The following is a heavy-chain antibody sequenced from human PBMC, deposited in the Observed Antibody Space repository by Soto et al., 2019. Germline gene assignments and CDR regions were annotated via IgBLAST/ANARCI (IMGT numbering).Heavy chain of an antibody. D-gene: IGHD2-8*01. CDR1: GYTFTSYD. V-gene: IGHV1-8*01. CDR2: MNPNSGNT. Sequence: ASVKVSCKASGYTFTSYDINWVRQATGQGLEWMGWMNPNSGNTGYAQKFQGRVTMTRNTSISTAYMELSSLRSEDTAMYYCARVTKVYAIRDYWGQGTLVTVSS. CDR3: ARVTKVYAIRDY. J-gene: IGHJ4*02.